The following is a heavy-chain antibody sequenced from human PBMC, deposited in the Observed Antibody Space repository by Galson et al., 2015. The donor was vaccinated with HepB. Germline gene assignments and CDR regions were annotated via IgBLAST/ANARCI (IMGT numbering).Heavy chain of an antibody. D-gene: IGHD2-15*01. CDR2: IYWDDDK. V-gene: IGHV2-5*02. Sequence: PALVKPTQTLTLTCTFSGFSLSTSRVGVGWIRQPPRKALEWLALIYWDDDKRYSPSLKSRLTITKDTSKNQVVLTMTNMGPVDTATYFCAHSRYCSGATCYRDFDYWGQGTLVTVSS. CDR3: AHSRYCSGATCYRDFDY. J-gene: IGHJ4*02. CDR1: GFSLSTSRVG.